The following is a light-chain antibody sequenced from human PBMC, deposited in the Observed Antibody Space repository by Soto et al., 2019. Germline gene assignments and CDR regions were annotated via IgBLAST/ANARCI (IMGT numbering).Light chain of an antibody. J-gene: IGKJ1*01. CDR2: AVS. V-gene: IGKV3-15*01. Sequence: EIMMTQSPGTLSASPGERATLSCRASQSVSSNLAWYQRKPGQAPRLLIYAVSTRATGIPARFSGSGSGTEFTLTIGSLQSEDFAVYYCQQYNKWQLTFGQGTKVEIK. CDR1: QSVSSN. CDR3: QQYNKWQLT.